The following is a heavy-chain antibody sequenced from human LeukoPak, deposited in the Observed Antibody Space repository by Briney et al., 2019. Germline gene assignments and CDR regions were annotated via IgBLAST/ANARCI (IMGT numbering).Heavy chain of an antibody. CDR2: IYYSGST. CDR3: ARAAYCGGDCYYYFDY. CDR1: GGSISSYY. D-gene: IGHD2-21*02. Sequence: SSGTLSLTCTVSGGSISSYYWSWIRQPPGKGLEWIGYIYYSGSTNYNPSLKSRVTMSVDTSKNQFSLKLSSVTAADTAVYFCARAAYCGGDCYYYFDYWGQGTLVTISS. V-gene: IGHV4-59*01. J-gene: IGHJ4*02.